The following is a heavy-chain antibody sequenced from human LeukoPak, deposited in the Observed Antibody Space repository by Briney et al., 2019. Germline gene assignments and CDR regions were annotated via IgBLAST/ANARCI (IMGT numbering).Heavy chain of an antibody. D-gene: IGHD1-26*01. J-gene: IGHJ4*02. CDR3: AREQSGSPAY. CDR2: ISPQSDVI. Sequence: PGGSLRLSCAASGFTFSIYSMNWVRQAPGKGLEWVSYISPQSDVIFYLDSVKGRFTMSRDNAKNSLYLQMNSLRAEDTAVYYCAREQSGSPAYWGQGTLVTVSS. V-gene: IGHV3-48*04. CDR1: GFTFSIYS.